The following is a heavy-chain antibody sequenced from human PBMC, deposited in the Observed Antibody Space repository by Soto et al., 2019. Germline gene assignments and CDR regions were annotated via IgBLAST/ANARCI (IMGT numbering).Heavy chain of an antibody. CDR1: GFTVSSNY. V-gene: IGHV3-53*04. CDR3: ARDLSGDYGDYDAGAFDI. D-gene: IGHD4-17*01. CDR2: IYSGGST. Sequence: EVQLVESGGGLVQPGGSLRLSCAASGFTVSSNYMSWVRQAPGKGLEWVSVIYSGGSTYYADSVKGRFTISRHNSKNTLYLQMNSLRAEDTAVYYCARDLSGDYGDYDAGAFDIWGQGTMVTVSS. J-gene: IGHJ3*02.